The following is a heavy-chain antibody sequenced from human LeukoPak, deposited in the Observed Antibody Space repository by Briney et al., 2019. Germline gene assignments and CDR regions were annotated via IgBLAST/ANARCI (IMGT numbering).Heavy chain of an antibody. V-gene: IGHV3-23*01. CDR2: ISGSGGST. Sequence: PGGSLRLSCAAPGFTFSSYAMSWVRQAPGKGLEWVSAISGSGGSTYYADSVKGRFTISRDNSKNTLYLQMNSLRAEDTAVYYCAKDPGYNWNYGQGDYWGQGTLVTVSS. D-gene: IGHD1-7*01. CDR1: GFTFSSYA. J-gene: IGHJ4*02. CDR3: AKDPGYNWNYGQGDY.